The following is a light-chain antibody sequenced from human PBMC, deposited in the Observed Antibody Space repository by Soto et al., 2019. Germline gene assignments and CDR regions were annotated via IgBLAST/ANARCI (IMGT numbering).Light chain of an antibody. Sequence: QSVLIQPASVSGSPGQSITISCTGTSSDVGGYNYVSWYQQHPGKAPKLMIYEVSNRPSGVSNRFSGSKSGNTASLTISGLQAEDEADYYCSSYTSSSTLSVFGTGTKVTVL. CDR3: SSYTSSSTLSV. V-gene: IGLV2-14*01. J-gene: IGLJ1*01. CDR1: SSDVGGYNY. CDR2: EVS.